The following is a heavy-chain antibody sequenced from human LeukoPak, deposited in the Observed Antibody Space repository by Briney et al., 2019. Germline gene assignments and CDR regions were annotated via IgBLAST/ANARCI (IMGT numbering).Heavy chain of an antibody. CDR2: ISGSGGST. Sequence: GASLRLSCAASGFTFSSYAMSWVRQAPGKGLEWVSAISGSGGSTYYADSVKGRFTISRDNSKNTLYLQMNSLRAEDTAVYYCAKAHRAGWNDDQGDYWGQGTLVTVSS. CDR3: AKAHRAGWNDDQGDY. D-gene: IGHD1-1*01. V-gene: IGHV3-23*01. CDR1: GFTFSSYA. J-gene: IGHJ4*02.